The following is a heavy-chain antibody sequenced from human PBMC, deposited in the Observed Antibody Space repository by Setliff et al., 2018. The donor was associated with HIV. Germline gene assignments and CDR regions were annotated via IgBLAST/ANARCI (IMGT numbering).Heavy chain of an antibody. D-gene: IGHD5-18*01. CDR3: ARRTRRRGSSYGNIDY. V-gene: IGHV5-51*01. CDR1: GYSFTSYW. J-gene: IGHJ4*02. Sequence: PGESLKISCQGSGYSFTSYWIAWVRQMPGKGLEWMGIIYPGDSDTRDSPSFQGQVTISADKSISTAYLQWRSLQASDTAVYYCARRTRRRGSSYGNIDYWGQGTLVTVSS. CDR2: IYPGDSDT.